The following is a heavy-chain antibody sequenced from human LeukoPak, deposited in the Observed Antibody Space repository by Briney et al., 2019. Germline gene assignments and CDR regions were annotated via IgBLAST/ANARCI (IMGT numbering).Heavy chain of an antibody. V-gene: IGHV1-69*04. CDR2: IIPILGIA. D-gene: IGHD6-19*01. CDR3: ARDGSSGWPPSPDRVYFDY. CDR1: GGTFSSYA. Sequence: GASVTVSCMASGGTFSSYAISWVRQAPGQGLEWMGRIIPILGIANYAQKFQGRVTITADKSTSTAYMELSSLGSEDTAVYYCARDGSSGWPPSPDRVYFDYWGQGTLVTVSS. J-gene: IGHJ4*02.